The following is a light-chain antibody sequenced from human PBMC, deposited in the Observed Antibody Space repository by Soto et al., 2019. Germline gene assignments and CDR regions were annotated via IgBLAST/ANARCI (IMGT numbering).Light chain of an antibody. CDR3: QQYNSYWYT. Sequence: DIQMTQSPSSLSASVGDRVTITCRASQSISSYLNWYQQKPGKAPKLLIYAASSLQSGVPSRFSGSGSGTDFTLTISSLQPDDFATYFCQQYNSYWYTFGQGTKVDIK. CDR2: AAS. J-gene: IGKJ2*01. V-gene: IGKV1-39*01. CDR1: QSISSY.